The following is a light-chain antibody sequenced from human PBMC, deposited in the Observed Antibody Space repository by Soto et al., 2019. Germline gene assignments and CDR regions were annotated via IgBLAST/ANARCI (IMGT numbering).Light chain of an antibody. CDR1: QSVTSN. CDR2: GIS. J-gene: IGKJ1*01. CDR3: QQYNNWPPVT. V-gene: IGKV3D-15*01. Sequence: EIVMTQSPAALSVSRGGRATRSCRGGQSVTSNYLAWYQQKPGQAPRLLIYGISTRATGVPDRFSGSGSGTDFTLTISRLEPEDFAVYYCQQYNNWPPVTFGQGTKVDIK.